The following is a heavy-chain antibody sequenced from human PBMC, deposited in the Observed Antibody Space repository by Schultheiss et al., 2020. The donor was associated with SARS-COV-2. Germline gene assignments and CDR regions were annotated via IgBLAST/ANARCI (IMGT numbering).Heavy chain of an antibody. CDR3: ARLTYYYDSSGYYYHFDY. Sequence: SETLSLTCTVSGGSISSYYWSWIRQPAGKGLEWIGRIYTSGSTNYNPSLKSRVTISVDTSKNQFSLKLSSVTAADTAVYYCARLTYYYDSSGYYYHFDYWGQGTLVTVSS. J-gene: IGHJ4*02. CDR2: IYTSGST. D-gene: IGHD3-22*01. V-gene: IGHV4-4*07. CDR1: GGSISSYY.